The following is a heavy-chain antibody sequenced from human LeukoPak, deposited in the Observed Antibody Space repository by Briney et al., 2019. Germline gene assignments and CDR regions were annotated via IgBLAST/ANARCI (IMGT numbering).Heavy chain of an antibody. CDR1: GFTFSSYG. CDR2: ISYDGSNK. D-gene: IGHD3-22*01. V-gene: IGHV3-30*03. J-gene: IGHJ3*02. CDR3: NYDSSGSDAFDI. Sequence: PGGSLRLSCAASGFTFSSYGMHWVRQAPGKGLEWVAVISYDGSNKYYADSVKGRFTISRDNSKNTLYLQMNSLRAEDTAAYYCNYDSSGSDAFDIWGQGTMVTVSS.